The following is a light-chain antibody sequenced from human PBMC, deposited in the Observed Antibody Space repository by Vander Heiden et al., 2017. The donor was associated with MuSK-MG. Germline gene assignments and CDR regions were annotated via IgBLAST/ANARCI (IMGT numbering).Light chain of an antibody. Sequence: QSVLPPPPSASGTPGPRVTLSCSGSSSNIGSNTVNWYQQLPGTAPKLLIYSNNQRPSGVPDRFSGSKSGTSASLAISGLQSEDEADYYCAAWDDSLNGWVFGGGTKLTVL. CDR1: SSNIGSNT. CDR2: SNN. CDR3: AAWDDSLNGWV. V-gene: IGLV1-44*01. J-gene: IGLJ3*02.